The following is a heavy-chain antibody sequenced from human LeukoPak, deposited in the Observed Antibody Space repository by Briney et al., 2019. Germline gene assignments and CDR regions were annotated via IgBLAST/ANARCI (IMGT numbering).Heavy chain of an antibody. CDR3: ARQQDYSDYEVYYFDY. CDR2: IYHSGST. Sequence: PSQTLSLTCAVSGGSISSGGYSWSWIRQPPGKGLEWIGSIYHSGSTNYNPSLKSRVTISVDTSKNQFSLKLSSVTAADTAVYYCARQQDYSDYEVYYFDYWGQGTLVTVSS. CDR1: GGSISSGGYS. D-gene: IGHD4-11*01. V-gene: IGHV4-30-2*03. J-gene: IGHJ4*02.